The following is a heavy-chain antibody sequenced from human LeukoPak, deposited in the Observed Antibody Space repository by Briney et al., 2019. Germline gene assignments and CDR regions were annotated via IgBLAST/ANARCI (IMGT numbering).Heavy chain of an antibody. Sequence: GGSLRLSCAASGFTFSTYGMNWVRQAPGKGLEWVSYITSSSYTKYYADSVKGRFTISRDNAKNSLYLQMNSLRDEDTAVYYCARDDGSWYGVDYWGRGTLVTVSS. CDR3: ARDDGSWYGVDY. D-gene: IGHD6-13*01. CDR1: GFTFSTYG. V-gene: IGHV3-48*02. J-gene: IGHJ4*02. CDR2: ITSSSYTK.